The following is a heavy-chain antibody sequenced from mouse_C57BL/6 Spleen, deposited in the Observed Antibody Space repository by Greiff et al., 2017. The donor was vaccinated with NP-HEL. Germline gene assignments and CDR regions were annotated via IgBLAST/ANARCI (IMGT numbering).Heavy chain of an antibody. D-gene: IGHD2-4*01. CDR3: ARYDYDHYYAMDY. CDR1: GFTFTDYY. Sequence: EVKLMESGGGLVQPGGSLSLSCAASGFTFTDYYMSWVRQPPGKALEWLGFIRNKANGYTTEYSASVKGRFTISRDNSQSILYLQMNALRAEDSATYYCARYDYDHYYAMDYWGQGTSVTVSS. CDR2: IRNKANGYTT. V-gene: IGHV7-3*01. J-gene: IGHJ4*01.